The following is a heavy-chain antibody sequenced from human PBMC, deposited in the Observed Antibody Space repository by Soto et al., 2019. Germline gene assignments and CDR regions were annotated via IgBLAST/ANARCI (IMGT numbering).Heavy chain of an antibody. V-gene: IGHV4-30-4*01. CDR2: IYYSGST. CDR1: GGSISSGDYY. J-gene: IGHJ4*02. Sequence: SETLSLTCTVSGGSISSGDYYWSWIRQPPGKGLEWIGYIYYSGSTYYNPSLKSRVTISVDTSKNQFSLKLSSVTAADTAVYYCARVGDSSGYYPFDYWGQGXLVTVYS. CDR3: ARVGDSSGYYPFDY. D-gene: IGHD3-22*01.